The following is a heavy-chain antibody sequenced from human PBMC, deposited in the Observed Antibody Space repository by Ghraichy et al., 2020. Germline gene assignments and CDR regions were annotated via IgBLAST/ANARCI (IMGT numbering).Heavy chain of an antibody. CDR1: SDSISGYY. J-gene: IGHJ4*02. Sequence: SETLSLTCSVSSDSISGYYWSWIRQSAGKGLEWIGRIYSTGSTHYNPSLESRVTMSVDTSQNRFSLRLTSVTAADTATYYCARENFWAGFSALDYWGQGAQVTVSS. D-gene: IGHD3/OR15-3a*01. V-gene: IGHV4-4*07. CDR2: IYSTGST. CDR3: ARENFWAGFSALDY.